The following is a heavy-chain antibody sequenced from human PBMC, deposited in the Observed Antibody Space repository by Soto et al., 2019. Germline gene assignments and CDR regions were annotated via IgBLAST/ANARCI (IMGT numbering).Heavy chain of an antibody. J-gene: IGHJ6*02. D-gene: IGHD2-15*01. V-gene: IGHV1-69*13. CDR2: IIPTSGTA. CDR3: ARGQGYCSGGICYYYYYGMDV. CDR1: GGTFSSDA. Sequence: SVKVSCKASGGTFSSDAFSGGRQAPGQGLEWMGGIIPTSGTANYAQKFQGRATSTEDESTSTAYMELSSLTSEDTAVYFCARGQGYCSGGICYYYYYGMDVWGQGTTVTVSS.